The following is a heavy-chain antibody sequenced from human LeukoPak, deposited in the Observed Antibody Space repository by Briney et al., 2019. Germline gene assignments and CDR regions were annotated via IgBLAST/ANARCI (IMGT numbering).Heavy chain of an antibody. J-gene: IGHJ4*02. CDR3: AKVLRYFAWLTVHGDKDYFDY. D-gene: IGHD3-9*01. V-gene: IGHV3-23*01. Sequence: PGGSLRLSCAASGFTFSSYAMSWVRQAPGKGLEWVSAISGSGGSAYYADSVKGRFTISRDNSKNTLYLQMNSLRAEDTAVYYCAKVLRYFAWLTVHGDKDYFDYWGQGTLVTVSS. CDR1: GFTFSSYA. CDR2: ISGSGGSA.